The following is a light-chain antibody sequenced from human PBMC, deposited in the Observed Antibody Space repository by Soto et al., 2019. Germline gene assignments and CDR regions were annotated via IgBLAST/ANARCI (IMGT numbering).Light chain of an antibody. CDR3: QQYSSPWT. Sequence: DIQMTPSPSTLSASVGDRVTITCRTSQSIAWWLAWYQQKPGKAPKLLIYKASILESGVPSRFSGSGSGTEFTLTISSLQPDDIATYYCQQYSSPWTFGQGTKVDIK. CDR1: QSIAWW. J-gene: IGKJ1*01. CDR2: KAS. V-gene: IGKV1-5*03.